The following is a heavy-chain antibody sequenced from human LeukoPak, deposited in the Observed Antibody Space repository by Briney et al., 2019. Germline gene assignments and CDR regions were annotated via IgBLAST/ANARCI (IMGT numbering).Heavy chain of an antibody. V-gene: IGHV3-48*03. D-gene: IGHD5-12*01. CDR3: AKVRGGYSGYDYFDY. CDR2: ISSSGSTI. CDR1: GFTFSSYE. J-gene: IGHJ4*02. Sequence: AGGSLRLSCAASGFTFSSYEMNWVRQAPGKGLEWVSYISSSGSTIYYADSVKGRFTISRDNSKNSLYLQMNSLRTEDTALYYCAKVRGGYSGYDYFDYWGQGTLVTVSS.